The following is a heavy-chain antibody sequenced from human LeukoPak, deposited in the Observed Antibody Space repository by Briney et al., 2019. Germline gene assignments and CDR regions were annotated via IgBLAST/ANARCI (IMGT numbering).Heavy chain of an antibody. V-gene: IGHV1-24*01. CDR2: FDPEDGET. J-gene: IGHJ3*02. CDR1: GYTLTELS. CDR3: ATNYDILTGYYGPAFDI. D-gene: IGHD3-9*01. Sequence: GASVKVSCKVSGYTLTELSMHWVRQAPGKGLEWMGGFDPEDGETIYAQKFQGRVTMTEDTSTDTAYMELSSLRSEGTAVYYCATNYDILTGYYGPAFDIWGQGTMVTVSS.